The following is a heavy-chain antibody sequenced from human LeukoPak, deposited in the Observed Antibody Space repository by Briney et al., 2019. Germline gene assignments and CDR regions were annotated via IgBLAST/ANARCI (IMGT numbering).Heavy chain of an antibody. Sequence: PSETLSLTCTVSGGSNSSGGNFWTWIRQHPGKGLEWIGYIYYSGSTYYNPSLKSRVTISIDTSKNQFSLKLSSVTAADTAVYYCARSRSDYGDYFYYYGMDVWGQGTTVTVSS. J-gene: IGHJ6*02. CDR3: ARSRSDYGDYFYYYGMDV. CDR2: IYYSGST. D-gene: IGHD4-17*01. V-gene: IGHV4-31*03. CDR1: GGSNSSGGNF.